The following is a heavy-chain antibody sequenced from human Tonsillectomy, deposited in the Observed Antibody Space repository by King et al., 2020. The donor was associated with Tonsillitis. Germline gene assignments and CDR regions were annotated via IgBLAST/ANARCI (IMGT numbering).Heavy chain of an antibody. CDR1: GITFSSYW. V-gene: IGHV3-7*03. Sequence: VQLVESGGGLVQPGGSLRLSCAASGITFSSYWMSWVRQTSGKGLEWVANIKQDGSEKYYVDSVKGRFTISRDNAKNSLYLHMNSLRAEDMAVYYCATTSGPGGTFDFWGQGTMVTVSS. D-gene: IGHD3-16*01. J-gene: IGHJ3*01. CDR3: ATTSGPGGTFDF. CDR2: IKQDGSEK.